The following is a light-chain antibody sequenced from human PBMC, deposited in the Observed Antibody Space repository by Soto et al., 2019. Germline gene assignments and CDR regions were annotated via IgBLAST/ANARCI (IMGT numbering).Light chain of an antibody. Sequence: QSALTQPPSASGSPGQSVTISSPGPSSAVGAYNYVSWYQQYPGKAPKLMIYEVTKRPSGVPDRFSGSKSGNTASLTVSGLQAEDEADYYCTSYVGNDIWVFGGGTKVTVL. J-gene: IGLJ3*02. CDR1: SSAVGAYNY. CDR3: TSYVGNDIWV. CDR2: EVT. V-gene: IGLV2-8*01.